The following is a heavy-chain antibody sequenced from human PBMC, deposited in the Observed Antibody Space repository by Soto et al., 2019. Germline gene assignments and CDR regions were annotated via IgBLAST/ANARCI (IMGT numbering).Heavy chain of an antibody. CDR1: GYTFSSYD. J-gene: IGHJ6*02. CDR2: ISAYNGNT. CDR3: ARVPIVVVTAANYDGMDV. Sequence: QVQLVQSGAEVKKPGASVKVSCKASGYTFSSYDISWVRQAPGQGLEWMGWISAYNGNTNYAQNLQGRVTMTTDTSTTTAYMELRSLRSDDTAVYYCARVPIVVVTAANYDGMDVWGQGTTVTVAS. V-gene: IGHV1-18*04. D-gene: IGHD2-21*02.